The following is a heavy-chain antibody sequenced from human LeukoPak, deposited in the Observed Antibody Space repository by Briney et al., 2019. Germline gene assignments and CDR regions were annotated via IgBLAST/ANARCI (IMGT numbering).Heavy chain of an antibody. Sequence: PSETLSLTCTVSGGSISSSSYYWGWIRQPPGKGLEWIGSIYYSGSTYYNPSLKSRVTISVDTSKNQFSLKLSSVTAADTAVYYCARAPKLITMIVVDFDYWGQGTLVTVSS. CDR2: IYYSGST. CDR3: ARAPKLITMIVVDFDY. V-gene: IGHV4-39*07. D-gene: IGHD3-22*01. J-gene: IGHJ4*02. CDR1: GGSISSSSYY.